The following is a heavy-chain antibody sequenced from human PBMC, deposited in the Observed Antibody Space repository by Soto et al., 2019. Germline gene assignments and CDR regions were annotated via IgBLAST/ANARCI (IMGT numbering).Heavy chain of an antibody. CDR2: IYYSGST. Sequence: PSETLSLTCTVSGGSISSGGYYWSWIRQHPGKGLEWIGYIYYSGSTYYNPSLKSRVTISVDTSKNQFSLKLSSVTAADTAVYYGARAIAARQFRLFAPWARGSSVTVAS. V-gene: IGHV4-31*03. CDR1: GGSISSGGYY. D-gene: IGHD6-6*01. CDR3: ARAIAARQFRLFAP. J-gene: IGHJ5*02.